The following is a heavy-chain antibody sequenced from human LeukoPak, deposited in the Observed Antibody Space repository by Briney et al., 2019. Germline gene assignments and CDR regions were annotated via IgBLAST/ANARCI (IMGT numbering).Heavy chain of an antibody. CDR2: ISSSGSTI. CDR3: AREAVAGTGFDY. CDR1: GFTFNSYE. D-gene: IGHD6-19*01. V-gene: IGHV3-48*03. J-gene: IGHJ4*02. Sequence: GGSLRLSCAASGFTFNSYEMNWVRQAPGKGLEWVSYISSSGSTIYYADSVEGRFTISRDNAKNSLYLQMNSLRAEDTAVYYCAREAVAGTGFDYWGQGTLVTVSS.